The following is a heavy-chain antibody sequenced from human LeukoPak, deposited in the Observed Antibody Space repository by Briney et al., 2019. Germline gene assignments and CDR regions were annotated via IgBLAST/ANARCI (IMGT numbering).Heavy chain of an antibody. CDR1: GFTFSSYA. V-gene: IGHV3-64*01. D-gene: IGHD2-2*01. CDR2: ISTNGGGT. J-gene: IGHJ4*02. CDR3: ARCSSSSYSD. Sequence: GGSLRLSCAASGFTFSSYAMHWVRQTPGKGLEYVSPISTNGGGTYYANSVKGRLTISTDNSKNTLYVKMGRVRVEDMAVYYCARCSSSSYSDWGRGTLVTVSS.